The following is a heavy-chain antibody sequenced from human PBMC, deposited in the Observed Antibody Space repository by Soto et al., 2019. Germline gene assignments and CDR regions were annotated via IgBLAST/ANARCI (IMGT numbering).Heavy chain of an antibody. CDR3: AREGLLYYDFWSGYYKYYGMDV. CDR2: IYYSGST. D-gene: IGHD3-3*01. CDR1: GGSISSGDYY. Sequence: TPSETLSLTCTVSGGSISSGDYYWSWIRQPPGKGLEWIGYIYYSGSTYYNPSLKSRVTISVDTSKNQFSLKLSSVTAADTAVYYCAREGLLYYDFWSGYYKYYGMDVWGQGTTVTVSS. J-gene: IGHJ6*02. V-gene: IGHV4-30-4*01.